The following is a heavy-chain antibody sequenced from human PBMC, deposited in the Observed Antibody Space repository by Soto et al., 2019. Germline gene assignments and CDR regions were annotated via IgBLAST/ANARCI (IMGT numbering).Heavy chain of an antibody. CDR1: GFAFRSYA. V-gene: IGHV3-30-3*01. CDR3: SRDDEIAGRYYGMDV. D-gene: IGHD6-13*01. J-gene: IGHJ6*02. Sequence: GGSLRLSCAASGFAFRSYAVHWVRQAPGKGLEWVALISYDGNIIYYANSVKGRFTISRDNSKDTLYLQMNSLRADDTAVYYCSRDDEIAGRYYGMDVWGQGTTVTVSS. CDR2: ISYDGNII.